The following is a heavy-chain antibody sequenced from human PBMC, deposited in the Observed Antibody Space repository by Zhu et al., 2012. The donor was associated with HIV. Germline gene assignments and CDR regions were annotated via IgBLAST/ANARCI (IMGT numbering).Heavy chain of an antibody. Sequence: QVQLQQSGPRLVKPSETLSLTCIVSGGSLRNYYWNWVRQSPGKGLEWIGYISTCGKIIYNPFLKSRVTMSLDTSKNQLSLKVTSVTAADTAVYYCARDRLEATAPEVAFDIWGQGTVVTVSS. V-gene: IGHV4-4*09. CDR1: GGSLRNYY. CDR2: ISTCGKI. D-gene: IGHD1-1*01. J-gene: IGHJ3*02. CDR3: ARDRLEATAPEVAFDI.